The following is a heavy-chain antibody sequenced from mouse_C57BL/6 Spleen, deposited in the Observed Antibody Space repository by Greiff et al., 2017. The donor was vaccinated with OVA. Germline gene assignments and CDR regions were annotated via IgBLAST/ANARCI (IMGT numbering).Heavy chain of an antibody. V-gene: IGHV2-6-1*01. J-gene: IGHJ2*01. D-gene: IGHD3-3*01. CDR2: IWSDGST. CDR1: WFSLTSYG. Sequence: VTLMESGPGLVAPSQCLSITCTVSWFSLTSYGVHWVRPPPGQGLALLVVIWSDGSTTYNSALKSRLSISKDNSKSQVFLKMNSLQTDDTAMYYCARHGDDYFDYWGQGTTLTVSS. CDR3: ARHGDDYFDY.